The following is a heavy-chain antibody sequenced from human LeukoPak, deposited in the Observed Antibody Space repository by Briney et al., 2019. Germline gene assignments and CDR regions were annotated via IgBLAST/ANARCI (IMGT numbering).Heavy chain of an antibody. CDR2: IKEDGSEK. J-gene: IGHJ4*02. Sequence: QTGGSLRLSCAASGFTFSRYWMSWVHQAPGKGLEWVANIKEDGSEKYYVDSVKGRFTISRDNAKYSLFLQMNSLRAEETAVYYCARGEYYYDGGYWGQGALVTVSS. V-gene: IGHV3-7*04. CDR3: ARGEYYYDGGY. D-gene: IGHD3-22*01. CDR1: GFTFSRYW.